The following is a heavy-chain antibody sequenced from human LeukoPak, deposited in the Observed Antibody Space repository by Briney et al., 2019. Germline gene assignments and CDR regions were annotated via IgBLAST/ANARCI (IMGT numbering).Heavy chain of an antibody. D-gene: IGHD3-22*01. V-gene: IGHV5-51*01. CDR3: ARGSLYDSSGYYLTRPANWFDP. J-gene: IGHJ5*02. CDR2: IYPGDSDT. Sequence: GESLKISCKGSGYSFTSYWIGWVRQMPGKGLEWMGIIYPGDSDTRYSPSFQGQVTISADKSISTAYLQWSSLKASDTAMYYCARGSLYDSSGYYLTRPANWFDPWAREPWSPSPQ. CDR1: GYSFTSYW.